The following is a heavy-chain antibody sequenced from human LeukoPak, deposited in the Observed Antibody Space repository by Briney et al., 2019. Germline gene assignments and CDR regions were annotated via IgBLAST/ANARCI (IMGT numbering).Heavy chain of an antibody. CDR3: ANIRGRDST. CDR2: IRYDGSNK. J-gene: IGHJ4*02. CDR1: GFTFSSYW. D-gene: IGHD1-1*01. Sequence: GSLSLSCVSSGFTFSSYWMHWVRQAPGKGLEWVAFIRYDGSNKYYADSVKGRFTISRDNSKNTLYLQMNGLRAEDTAVYYCANIRGRDSTWGQGTLVTVSS. V-gene: IGHV3-30*02.